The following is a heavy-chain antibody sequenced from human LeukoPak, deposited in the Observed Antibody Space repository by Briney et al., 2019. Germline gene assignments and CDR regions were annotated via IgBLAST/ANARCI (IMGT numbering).Heavy chain of an antibody. CDR3: ASLPITIYNYYYGMDV. V-gene: IGHV3-30*03. J-gene: IGHJ6*02. D-gene: IGHD3-9*01. CDR1: GFTFSSYG. Sequence: GGSLRLSCAASGFTFSSYGMHWVRQAPGKGLEWVAVISYDGSNKYYADSVKGRFTISRDNSKNTLYLQMNSLRAEDTAVYYCASLPITIYNYYYGMDVWGQGTTVTVSS. CDR2: ISYDGSNK.